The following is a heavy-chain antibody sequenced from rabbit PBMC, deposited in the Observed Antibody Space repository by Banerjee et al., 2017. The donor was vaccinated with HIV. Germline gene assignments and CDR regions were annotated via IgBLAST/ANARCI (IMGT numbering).Heavy chain of an antibody. CDR3: ARHLRYDDSLNL. CDR2: IYTGGGGNT. CDR1: GFSFSGSYY. J-gene: IGHJ4*01. V-gene: IGHV1S40*01. Sequence: QSLEESGGGLVTPGGTLTLTCTASGFSFSGSYYMCWVRQAPGKGLEWIASIYTGGGGNTYYASWAKGRFTISKISSTTVTLQMTSLTVADTATYFCARHLRYDDSLNLWGPGTLVTVS. D-gene: IGHD2-1*01.